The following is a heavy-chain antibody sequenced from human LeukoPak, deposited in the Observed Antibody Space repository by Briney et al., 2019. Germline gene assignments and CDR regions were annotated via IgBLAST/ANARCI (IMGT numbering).Heavy chain of an antibody. Sequence: AGSLRLSCEVSGCSFSDHYMSWIRQAPGKRLEWVAYISSGSTYTNYADSVEGRVTISRDNAKNSLYLQRNSLRAEDTAVYYCARGDYGGDYFVYWGEGTLVTVSS. CDR2: ISSGSTYT. J-gene: IGHJ4*02. D-gene: IGHD4-23*01. V-gene: IGHV3-11*05. CDR1: GCSFSDHY. CDR3: ARGDYGGDYFVY.